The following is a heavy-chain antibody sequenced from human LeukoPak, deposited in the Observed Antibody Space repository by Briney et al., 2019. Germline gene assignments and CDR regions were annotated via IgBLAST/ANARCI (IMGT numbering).Heavy chain of an antibody. D-gene: IGHD3-9*01. V-gene: IGHV3-30*04. J-gene: IGHJ4*02. CDR3: ARSFIDFNPFDN. Sequence: PGGSLRLSCAASGFTFSSYAVHWVRQAPGKGLEWVAVISYDGSNKNYADSVKGRFTISRDNSRNTLYLQMDSLRAEDTAMYYCARSFIDFNPFDNWGQGTLVIVSS. CDR2: ISYDGSNK. CDR1: GFTFSSYA.